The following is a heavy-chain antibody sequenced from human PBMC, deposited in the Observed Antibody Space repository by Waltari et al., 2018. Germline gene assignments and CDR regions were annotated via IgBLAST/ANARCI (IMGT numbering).Heavy chain of an antibody. D-gene: IGHD4-4*01. Sequence: QVQLAQSGAEVKKPGSSVKVSCEASGVTLTNLHISWVRQAPGQGLEWMGRISQMFGTSTYARKFQGRVTMTADTASNTAHMQLTGLTDDDTAIYFCAREAGNSRYWYFDLWGRGTLVTVSS. CDR3: AREAGNSRYWYFDL. V-gene: IGHV1-69*14. CDR1: GVTLTNLH. CDR2: ISQMFGTS. J-gene: IGHJ2*01.